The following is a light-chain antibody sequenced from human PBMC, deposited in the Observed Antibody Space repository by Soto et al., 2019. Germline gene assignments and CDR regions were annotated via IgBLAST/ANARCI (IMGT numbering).Light chain of an antibody. V-gene: IGLV2-23*02. CDR1: SSDVGSYNL. Sequence: QSVLTQPASVSGSPGQSITISCTGTSSDVGSYNLVSWYQQHPGKAPKLMIYEVSKRPSGVSNRFSGSKSGNTASLTISGLQAEDEADYYCCSYAGSSTFFVFGGGTKVTVL. CDR2: EVS. J-gene: IGLJ3*02. CDR3: CSYAGSSTFFV.